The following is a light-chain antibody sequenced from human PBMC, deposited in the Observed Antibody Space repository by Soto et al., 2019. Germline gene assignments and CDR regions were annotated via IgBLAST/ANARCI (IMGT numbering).Light chain of an antibody. V-gene: IGKV1-33*01. J-gene: IGKJ5*01. CDR2: DAS. CDR3: QQYDNLPT. Sequence: DIQMTQSPSTLSGSVGDRVTITCRASQTISSWLAWYQQKPGKAPKLLIYDASNLETGVPSRFSGSGSGTDFTFTISSLQPEDIATYYCQQYDNLPTFGQGTRLEI. CDR1: QTISSW.